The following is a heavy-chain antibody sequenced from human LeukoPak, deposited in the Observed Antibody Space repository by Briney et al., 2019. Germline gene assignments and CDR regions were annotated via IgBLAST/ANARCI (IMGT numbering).Heavy chain of an antibody. Sequence: SVKVSCKASRGTFSSYAISWVRQAPRQGLEWMGRIIPIFGTANYAQKFQGRVTITTDESTSTAYMELSSLRSEDTAVYYCARVLAYCGGDCAYFDYWGQGTLVTVSS. CDR3: ARVLAYCGGDCAYFDY. CDR1: RGTFSSYA. V-gene: IGHV1-69*05. D-gene: IGHD2-21*02. J-gene: IGHJ4*02. CDR2: IIPIFGTA.